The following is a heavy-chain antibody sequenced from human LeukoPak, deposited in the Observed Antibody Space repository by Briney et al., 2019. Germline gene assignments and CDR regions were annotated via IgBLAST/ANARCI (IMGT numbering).Heavy chain of an antibody. CDR3: ARDYYDSSGQYYFDY. D-gene: IGHD3-22*01. Sequence: SVKVSCKASGYTFTGYYMHWVRQAPGQGLEWMGGIIPIFGTANYAQKFQGRVTITADESTSTAYMELSSLRSEDTAVYYCARDYYDSSGQYYFDYWGQGTLVTVSS. V-gene: IGHV1-69*13. J-gene: IGHJ4*02. CDR1: GYTFTGYY. CDR2: IIPIFGTA.